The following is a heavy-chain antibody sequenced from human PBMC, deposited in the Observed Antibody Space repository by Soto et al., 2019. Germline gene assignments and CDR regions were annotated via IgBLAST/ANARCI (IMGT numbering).Heavy chain of an antibody. Sequence: EVQLLESGGGLVQPGESLRLSCSASGFTFSNYALNWVRQAPGKGLEWVSGITGGADTTFYADSVTGRFTVSRDNSKNTLYHQMHSLRPEDTAVFYCAKKASSGSFGVFDYWGQGTLVTVSS. CDR1: GFTFSNYA. D-gene: IGHD6-6*01. V-gene: IGHV3-23*01. CDR3: AKKASSGSFGVFDY. CDR2: ITGGADTT. J-gene: IGHJ4*02.